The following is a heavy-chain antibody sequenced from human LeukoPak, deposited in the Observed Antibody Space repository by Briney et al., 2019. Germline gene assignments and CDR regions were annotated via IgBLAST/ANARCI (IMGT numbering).Heavy chain of an antibody. D-gene: IGHD2-21*01. J-gene: IGHJ5*02. Sequence: PGGSLRLSCAASGFTFSSYEMNWVRQAPGKGLKWVSYISSSGSTIYYADSVKGRFTISRDNAKNSLYLQMNSLRAEDTAVYYCARDGGEGGWFDPWGQGTLVTVSS. V-gene: IGHV3-48*03. CDR2: ISSSGSTI. CDR1: GFTFSSYE. CDR3: ARDGGEGGWFDP.